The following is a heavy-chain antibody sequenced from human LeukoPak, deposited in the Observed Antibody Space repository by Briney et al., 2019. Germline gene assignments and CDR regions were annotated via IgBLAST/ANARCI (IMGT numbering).Heavy chain of an antibody. CDR3: ASRYYYDSSGYFFDY. CDR2: IYYSGST. J-gene: IGHJ4*02. Sequence: SETLSLTCTVSGGSISSSSYYWGWIRQPPGKGLEWIGSIYYSGSTYYNPSLKSRVTISVDTSKNQFSLKLSSVTAADTAVYYCASRYYYDSSGYFFDYWAREPRSPSPQ. D-gene: IGHD3-22*01. CDR1: GGSISSSSYY. V-gene: IGHV4-39*01.